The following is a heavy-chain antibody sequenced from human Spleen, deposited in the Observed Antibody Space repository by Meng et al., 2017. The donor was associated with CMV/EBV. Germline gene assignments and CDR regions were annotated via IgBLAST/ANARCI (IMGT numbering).Heavy chain of an antibody. J-gene: IGHJ6*02. CDR3: TRGQKTFYSDSSAYPRDAMDV. V-gene: IGHV3-7*04. D-gene: IGHD3-22*01. CDR2: IKQDGSVK. CDR1: GFTFTNYW. Sequence: GGSLRLSCSASGFTFTNYWMTWVRQAPGKGLEWVANIKQDGSVKHFVDSVKGRFTMSRDNAKNSVYLQMNGLRAEDTAVYYCTRGQKTFYSDSSAYPRDAMDVWGQGTTVTVSS.